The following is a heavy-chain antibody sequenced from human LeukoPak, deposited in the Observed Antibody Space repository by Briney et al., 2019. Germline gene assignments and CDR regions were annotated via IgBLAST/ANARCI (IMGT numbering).Heavy chain of an antibody. J-gene: IGHJ5*02. D-gene: IGHD3-10*01. V-gene: IGHV4-4*07. CDR3: ARGPTYYYGSGSNNWFDP. Sequence: SETLSLTCTVSGGSISSYYWSWIRQPAGKGLELIGRIFTSGRTNYNPSLKSRVTISLDTSKNQFSLKLSSVTAADTAVYYCARGPTYYYGSGSNNWFDPWGQGTLVTVSS. CDR1: GGSISSYY. CDR2: IFTSGRT.